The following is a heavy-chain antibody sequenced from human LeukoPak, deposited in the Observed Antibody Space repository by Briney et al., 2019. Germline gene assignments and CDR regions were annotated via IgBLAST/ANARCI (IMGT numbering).Heavy chain of an antibody. Sequence: SETLSLTCTVSGGSISSYYWSWIRQPPGKGLEWIGYISYSGSTNYNPSLKSRVTISVDTSKNQFSLMLTSVTAADTAVYYCARHEGVYSSDWFNWYFDLWGRGTLVTVSS. D-gene: IGHD6-19*01. CDR1: GGSISSYY. CDR2: ISYSGST. CDR3: ARHEGVYSSDWFNWYFDL. J-gene: IGHJ2*01. V-gene: IGHV4-59*08.